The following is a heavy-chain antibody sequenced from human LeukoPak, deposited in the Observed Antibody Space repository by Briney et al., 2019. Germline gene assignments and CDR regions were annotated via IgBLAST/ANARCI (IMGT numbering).Heavy chain of an antibody. Sequence: GGSLRLSCAASGFTFSSYAMSWVRLAPGQGLEWVSVISGSGDSTYYADSVKGRFTISRDNAKNSLYLQMNSLRAEDTAVYYCARDLEVPSSGWYPGGFDYWGQGTLVTVSS. D-gene: IGHD6-19*01. J-gene: IGHJ4*02. V-gene: IGHV3-23*01. CDR3: ARDLEVPSSGWYPGGFDY. CDR2: ISGSGDST. CDR1: GFTFSSYA.